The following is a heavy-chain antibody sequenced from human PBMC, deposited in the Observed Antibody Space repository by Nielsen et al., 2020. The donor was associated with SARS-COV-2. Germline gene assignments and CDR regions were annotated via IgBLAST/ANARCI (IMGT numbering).Heavy chain of an antibody. D-gene: IGHD5-18*01. J-gene: IGHJ6*02. V-gene: IGHV5-51*01. CDR1: GYSFTSYW. Sequence: GESLKISCKGSGYSFTSYWIGWVRQMPGKGLEWMGIIYPGDSDTRYSTSFQGQVTISADKSISTAYLQWSSLKASDTAMYYCARIVYRGYRYYYYYYGMDVWGQGTTVTVSS. CDR3: ARIVYRGYRYYYYYYGMDV. CDR2: IYPGDSDT.